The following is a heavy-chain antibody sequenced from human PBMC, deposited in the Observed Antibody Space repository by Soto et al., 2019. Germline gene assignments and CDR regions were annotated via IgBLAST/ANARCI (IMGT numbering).Heavy chain of an antibody. CDR3: TRVSSPLPDYFFDP. CDR2: IYTDGTT. D-gene: IGHD4-17*01. CDR1: GFAVSANY. Sequence: GGSLRLSCAASGFAVSANYVSWVRQAPGKGLEWVSLIYTDGTTYYADSVKGRFTFSRDNSKNSLYLQMNSLRAEDTAVYYCTRVSSPLPDYFFDPWGPGTLVTVSS. V-gene: IGHV3-53*01. J-gene: IGHJ5*02.